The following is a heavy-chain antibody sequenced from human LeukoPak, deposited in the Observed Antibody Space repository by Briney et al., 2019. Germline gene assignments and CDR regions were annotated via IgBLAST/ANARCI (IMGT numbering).Heavy chain of an antibody. J-gene: IGHJ3*02. CDR3: AKHYYGSGSYHGAAFDI. Sequence: SVKVSCKVSGYTLTELSMHWVRQAPGKGLEWMGGFDPEDGETIYAQKFQGRVTMTEDTSTDTAYMELSSLRSEDTAVYYCAKHYYGSGSYHGAAFDIWGQGTMVTVSS. V-gene: IGHV1-24*01. D-gene: IGHD3-10*01. CDR1: GYTLTELS. CDR2: FDPEDGET.